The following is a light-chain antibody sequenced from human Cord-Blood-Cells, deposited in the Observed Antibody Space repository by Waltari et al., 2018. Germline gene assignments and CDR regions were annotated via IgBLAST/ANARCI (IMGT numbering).Light chain of an antibody. CDR1: KLGDKY. J-gene: IGLJ2*01. Sequence: SYEPTQPPSVSVSPGQTASITCSGDKLGDKYACWYQQKPGQSPVLVIYQDSKRTSGIPERFSGSNSGNTATLTISGTQAMDEADYYCQAWDSSTVVFGGGTKLTVL. V-gene: IGLV3-1*01. CDR3: QAWDSSTVV. CDR2: QDS.